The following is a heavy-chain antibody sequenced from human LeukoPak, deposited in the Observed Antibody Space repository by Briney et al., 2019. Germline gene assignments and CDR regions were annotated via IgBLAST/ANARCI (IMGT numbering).Heavy chain of an antibody. CDR1: GFAFAAHA. V-gene: IGHV3-43*02. CDR3: AKELHYYGSGLDFQH. CDR2: ISGGGDST. D-gene: IGHD3-10*01. Sequence: GGSLRLSCAASGFAFAAHAMHWVRQVPEKGLEWVSLISGGGDSTFYADSVKGRFIISRDNSKNSLYLQMDGLTTEDTAVYYCAKELHYYGSGLDFQHWGQGTLVTVSS. J-gene: IGHJ1*01.